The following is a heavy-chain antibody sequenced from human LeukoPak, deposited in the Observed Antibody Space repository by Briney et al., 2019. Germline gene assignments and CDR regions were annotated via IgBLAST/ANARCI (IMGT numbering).Heavy chain of an antibody. CDR3: AKDHPLYYYDSSGYYSTAFDI. CDR2: ISGISGIT. D-gene: IGHD3-22*01. J-gene: IGHJ3*02. CDR1: GFTFTTYA. Sequence: PGGSLRLSCAASGFTFTTYAMSWVRQAPGKGLEWVSAISGISGITYYADSVKGRFTISRDISKNTLYLQMNSLRAEDTAIYYCAKDHPLYYYDSSGYYSTAFDIWGQGTMVTVSS. V-gene: IGHV3-23*01.